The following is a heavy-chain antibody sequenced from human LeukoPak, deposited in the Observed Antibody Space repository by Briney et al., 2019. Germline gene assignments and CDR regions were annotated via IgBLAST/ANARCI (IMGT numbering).Heavy chain of an antibody. V-gene: IGHV4-39*07. CDR3: ARYDVGWYYFDY. D-gene: IGHD6-19*01. CDR1: GGSISSGSYY. J-gene: IGHJ4*02. CDR2: IFYSGST. Sequence: SETLSLTCTVSGGSISSGSYYWGWVRQPPGKALEWIGNIFYSGSTYYSPSLKSRVTISVDKSKNQFSLKLSSVTAADTAVYYCARYDVGWYYFDYWGQGTLVTVSS.